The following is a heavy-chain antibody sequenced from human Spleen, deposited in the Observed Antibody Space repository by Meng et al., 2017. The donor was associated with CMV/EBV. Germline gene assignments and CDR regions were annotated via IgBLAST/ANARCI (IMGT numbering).Heavy chain of an antibody. D-gene: IGHD2-2*01. J-gene: IGHJ6*02. CDR2: MNPNSGNT. Sequence: ASVKVSCKASGYTFTSYDINWVRQATGQGLEWMGWMNPNSGNTGYAQKFQGRVTITRNTSTSTAYMELSSLRSEDTAVYYCARADIVVVPAVSYYYYYGMDVWGQGTTVTVSS. CDR3: ARADIVVVPAVSYYYYYGMDV. V-gene: IGHV1-8*03. CDR1: GYTFTSYD.